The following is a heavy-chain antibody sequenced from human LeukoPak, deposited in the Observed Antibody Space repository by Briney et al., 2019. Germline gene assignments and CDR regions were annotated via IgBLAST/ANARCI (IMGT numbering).Heavy chain of an antibody. D-gene: IGHD5-18*01. CDR2: IRYDGSNK. Sequence: GGSLRLSCAASGFTFSSYGMHWVRQAPGKGLEWVAFIRYDGSNKYYADSVNGRFTISRDNSKNTLYLQMNSLRAEDTAVYYCAKDSVRGYSYGYSHYYMDVWGKGTTVTIS. CDR3: AKDSVRGYSYGYSHYYMDV. V-gene: IGHV3-30*02. CDR1: GFTFSSYG. J-gene: IGHJ6*03.